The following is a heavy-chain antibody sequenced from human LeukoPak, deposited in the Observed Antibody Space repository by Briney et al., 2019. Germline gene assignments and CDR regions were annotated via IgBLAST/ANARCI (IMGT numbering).Heavy chain of an antibody. CDR2: LNLDGSKT. Sequence: GGSLRLSCAASGFLFSDYWMTWVRQAPGKGLQWVANLNLDGSKTYYADSVKGQFTISRDNRKNSVFLQMDRRRAEDTAVYYCARDYPYDHWGQGSRVAVSS. CDR1: GFLFSDYW. D-gene: IGHD3-16*02. CDR3: ARDYPYDH. V-gene: IGHV3-7*01. J-gene: IGHJ4*02.